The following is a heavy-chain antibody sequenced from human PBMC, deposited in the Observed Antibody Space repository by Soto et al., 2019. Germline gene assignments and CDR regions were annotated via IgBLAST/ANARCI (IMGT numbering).Heavy chain of an antibody. CDR3: ASGYSGYDCGGDCYSGAYYFDY. J-gene: IGHJ4*02. CDR1: GGSFSGYY. D-gene: IGHD2-21*01. Sequence: SETLSLTCAVYGGSFSGYYWSWIRQPPGKGLEWIGEINHSGSTNYNPSLKSLVTISVDTSKNHFSLKLSSVTAADTAVYYCASGYSGYDCGGDCYSGAYYFDYWGQGTLVTVSS. CDR2: INHSGST. V-gene: IGHV4-34*01.